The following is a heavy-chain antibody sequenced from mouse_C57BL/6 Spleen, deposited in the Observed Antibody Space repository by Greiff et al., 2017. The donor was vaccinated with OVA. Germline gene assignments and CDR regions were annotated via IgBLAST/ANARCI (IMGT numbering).Heavy chain of an antibody. D-gene: IGHD3-1*01. CDR1: GYAFSSSW. CDR2: IYPGDGDT. Sequence: QVQLKESGPELVKPGASVKISCKASGYAFSSSWMNWVKQRPGKGLEWIGRIYPGDGDTNYNGKFKGKATLTADKSSSTAYMQLSSLTSEDSAVYFCARSGVFDYWGQGTTLTVSS. CDR3: ARSGVFDY. J-gene: IGHJ2*01. V-gene: IGHV1-82*01.